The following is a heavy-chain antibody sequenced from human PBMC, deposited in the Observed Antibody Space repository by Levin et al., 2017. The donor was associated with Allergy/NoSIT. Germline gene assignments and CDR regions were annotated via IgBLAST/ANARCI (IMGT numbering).Heavy chain of an antibody. CDR2: IYNSGST. Sequence: KTSETLSLTCTVSGVSFSSSISXXVXXXXXPGKGLEWIGSIYNSGSTYYNPSIKSRVTTSVDTSKNQFSLKLSSVTAADTAVYYCARQCYDILTGYYNFDYWGQGTLVTVSS. V-gene: IGHV4-39*01. CDR3: ARQCYDILTGYYNFDY. CDR1: GVSFSSSISX. J-gene: IGHJ4*02. D-gene: IGHD3-9*01.